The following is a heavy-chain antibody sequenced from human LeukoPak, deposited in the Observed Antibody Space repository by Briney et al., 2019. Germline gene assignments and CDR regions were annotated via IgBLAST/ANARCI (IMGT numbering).Heavy chain of an antibody. CDR2: IGGSGGST. V-gene: IGHV3-23*01. CDR1: GFTFSSFA. CDR3: AKGSSTVTTVDH. Sequence: PGGSLRLSCAASGFTFSSFAMSWVRQAPGKGLEWVSAIGGSGGSTNYADSVKGRFTISRDNSKNTLYLQMNSLRAEDTAVYYCAKGSSTVTTVDHWGQGTLVTVSS. J-gene: IGHJ4*02. D-gene: IGHD5-24*01.